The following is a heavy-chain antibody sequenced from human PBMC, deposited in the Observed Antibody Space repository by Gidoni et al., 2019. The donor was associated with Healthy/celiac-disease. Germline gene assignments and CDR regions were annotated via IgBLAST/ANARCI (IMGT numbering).Heavy chain of an antibody. J-gene: IGHJ4*02. CDR3: ARAGGGDFGELLGFDY. Sequence: QVQLVQSGAEVKKPGSSVKVSCKASGGTFSSYAISWVRQAPGQGLEWMGGIIPIFGTANYAQKFQGRVTITADKSTSTAYRELSSLRSEDTAVYYCARAGGGDFGELLGFDYWGQGTLVTVSS. CDR1: GGTFSSYA. CDR2: IIPIFGTA. D-gene: IGHD3-10*01. V-gene: IGHV1-69*06.